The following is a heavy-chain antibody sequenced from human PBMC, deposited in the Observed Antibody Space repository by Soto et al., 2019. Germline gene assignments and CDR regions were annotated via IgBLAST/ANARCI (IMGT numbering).Heavy chain of an antibody. V-gene: IGHV1-69*13. CDR3: ARVRGNYGYYYYYGMDV. J-gene: IGHJ6*02. CDR1: GGTFSSYA. CDR2: IVPIFGTA. Sequence: SVKVSCKASGGTFSSYAISWVRQAPGQGLEWMGGIVPIFGTANYAQKFQGRVTITADESTSTAYMELSSLRSEDTAVYYCARVRGNYGYYYYYGMDVWGQGTTVTVSS. D-gene: IGHD4-4*01.